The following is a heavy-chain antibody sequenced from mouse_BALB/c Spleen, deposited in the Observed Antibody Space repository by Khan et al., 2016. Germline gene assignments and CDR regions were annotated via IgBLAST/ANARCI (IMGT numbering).Heavy chain of an antibody. CDR3: ARQVDDGYYY. D-gene: IGHD2-3*01. J-gene: IGHJ2*01. CDR2: ISSGGSNT. V-gene: IGHV5-9-3*01. Sequence: EVELVESGGGLVKPGGSLKLSCAASGFTFSSYAMSWVRQTPEKRLEWVATISSGGSNTYYPDSVKGRFTISRANAKNTLYLQMSSLRSEDTDMYYCARQVDDGYYYWGQGTTLTVSS. CDR1: GFTFSSYA.